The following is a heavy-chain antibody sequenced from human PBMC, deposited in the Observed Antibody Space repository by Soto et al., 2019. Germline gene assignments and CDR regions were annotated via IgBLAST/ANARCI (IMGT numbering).Heavy chain of an antibody. CDR1: GYSISSGYY. Sequence: PSETLSVTCSVSGYSISSGYYWGWIRQPPGKGLEWIGNMYHSGDTYYNPSLKSRVAISVDTSKNHFSLKLSSVTAADTAVYYCARKAMRGAAFDFWGQGTMVTVSS. CDR2: MYHSGDT. CDR3: ARKAMRGAAFDF. V-gene: IGHV4-38-2*01. J-gene: IGHJ3*01.